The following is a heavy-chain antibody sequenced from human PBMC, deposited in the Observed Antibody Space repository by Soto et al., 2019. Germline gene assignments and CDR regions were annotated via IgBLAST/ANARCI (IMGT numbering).Heavy chain of an antibody. CDR1: GGSFSGYY. CDR2: INHSGST. Sequence: PSETLSLTCAVYGGSFSGYYWSWIRQPPGKGLEWIGEINHSGSTNYNPSLKSRVTISVDTSKNQFSLKLSSVTAADTAVYYCARVIFGVVMARKNFGMDVWGQGTTVTVSS. J-gene: IGHJ6*02. CDR3: ARVIFGVVMARKNFGMDV. V-gene: IGHV4-34*01. D-gene: IGHD3-3*01.